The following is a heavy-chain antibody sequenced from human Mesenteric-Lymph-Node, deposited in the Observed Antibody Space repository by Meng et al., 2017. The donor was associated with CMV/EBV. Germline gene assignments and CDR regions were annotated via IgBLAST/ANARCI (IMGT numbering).Heavy chain of an antibody. CDR3: VKSPLATAMTSHYYENSGYQYFFDY. Sequence: NGEKKANGQGREWMGWMNTNSGNTGYAQKFQGRVNITRDKSISTAYMEMSRMRSDDTAVFFCVKSPLATAMTSHYYENSGYQYFFDYWGQGTLVTVSS. D-gene: IGHD3-22*01. V-gene: IGHV1-8*03. CDR2: MNTNSGNT. J-gene: IGHJ4*02.